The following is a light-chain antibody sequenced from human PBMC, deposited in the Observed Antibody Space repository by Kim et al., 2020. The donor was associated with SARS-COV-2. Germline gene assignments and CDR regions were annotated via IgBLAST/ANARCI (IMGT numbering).Light chain of an antibody. Sequence: DIQMTQSPSSLSASVGDRVTITCRASQGISNSLAWYQQKPGKAPKLLLYAASRLESGVPSRFSGSVSGTDYTLTISSLQPEDFATYYCHQYYSTPRTFGQGTKVDIK. CDR1: QGISNS. CDR2: AAS. J-gene: IGKJ1*01. V-gene: IGKV1-NL1*01. CDR3: HQYYSTPRT.